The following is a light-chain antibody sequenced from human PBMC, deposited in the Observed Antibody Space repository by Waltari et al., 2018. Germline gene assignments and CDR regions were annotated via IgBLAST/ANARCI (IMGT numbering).Light chain of an antibody. J-gene: IGKJ4*01. CDR3: QQLLSYPLT. Sequence: DIQLTQSPSFLSSSVGDRVTITCRANQDISSYLAWYQQKPGKAPKLLISAASTLQSAVPSRCSGSGSGTEFTLTISSLQSEDIATYYCQQLLSYPLTFGGGTKVEIK. CDR1: QDISSY. CDR2: AAS. V-gene: IGKV1-9*01.